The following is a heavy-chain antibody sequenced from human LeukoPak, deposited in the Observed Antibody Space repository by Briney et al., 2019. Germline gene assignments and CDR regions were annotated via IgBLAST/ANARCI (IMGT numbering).Heavy chain of an antibody. D-gene: IGHD3-22*01. CDR2: ISSSGGST. CDR3: AKDRDYYDRTYYFDY. Sequence: PGGSLRLSCAASGFTFSSYAMSWVRQAPGKGLEWVSAISSSGGSTYYADSVKGRFTISRDNSKNTLYLQMNSLRAEDTAVYYCAKDRDYYDRTYYFDYWGQGTLVTVSS. V-gene: IGHV3-23*01. J-gene: IGHJ4*02. CDR1: GFTFSSYA.